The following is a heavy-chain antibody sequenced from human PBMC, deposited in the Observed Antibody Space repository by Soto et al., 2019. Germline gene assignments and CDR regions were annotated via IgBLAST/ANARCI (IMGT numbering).Heavy chain of an antibody. CDR1: GGTFSSYA. Sequence: RASVKVSCKASGGTFSSYAISWVRQAPGQGLEWMGGIIPIFGTANYAQKFQGRVTITADESTSTAYMELSSLRSEDTAVYYCARSLPAATYFDYWGQGTLVTVSS. CDR2: IIPIFGTA. J-gene: IGHJ4*02. CDR3: ARSLPAATYFDY. D-gene: IGHD2-2*01. V-gene: IGHV1-69*13.